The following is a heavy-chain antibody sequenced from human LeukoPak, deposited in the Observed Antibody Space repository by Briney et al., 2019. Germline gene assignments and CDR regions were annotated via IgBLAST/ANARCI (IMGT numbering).Heavy chain of an antibody. CDR1: GFTFSSYS. V-gene: IGHV3-21*01. J-gene: IGHJ4*02. CDR2: ISSSSSYI. CDR3: AREIAVAGSFDY. Sequence: PGGSLRLSCAASGFTFSSYSMNWVRRAPGKGLEWVSSISSSSSYIYYADSVKGRFTISRDNAKNSLYLQMNSLRAEDTAVYYCAREIAVAGSFDYWGQGTLVTVSS. D-gene: IGHD6-19*01.